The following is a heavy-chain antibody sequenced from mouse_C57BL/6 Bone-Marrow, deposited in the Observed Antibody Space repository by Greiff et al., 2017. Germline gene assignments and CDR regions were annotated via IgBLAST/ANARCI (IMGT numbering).Heavy chain of an antibody. CDR3: ARAALTVFDY. CDR1: GYAFTNYL. CDR2: INPGSGGT. Sequence: VKLMESGAELVRPGTSVKVSCKASGYAFTNYLIEWVKQRPGQGLEWIGVINPGSGGTNYNEKFKGKATLTADKSSSTAYMQLSSLTSEDSAVYFCARAALTVFDYGGQGTTLTVSS. J-gene: IGHJ2*01. D-gene: IGHD4-1*01. V-gene: IGHV1-54*01.